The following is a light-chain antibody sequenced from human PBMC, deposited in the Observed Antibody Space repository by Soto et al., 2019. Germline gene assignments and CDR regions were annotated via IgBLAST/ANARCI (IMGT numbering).Light chain of an antibody. V-gene: IGKV3-15*01. CDR3: QQYNNWPPRGT. Sequence: EIVMTQSPATLSVSPGERATLSCRASQSVRSNLAWYQQKPGQAPRLLIYGASTRATGIPARFSGSGSGTEFTLTISSLQSEDFAVYYCQQYNNWPPRGTFGQGTKVEIK. CDR2: GAS. J-gene: IGKJ1*01. CDR1: QSVRSN.